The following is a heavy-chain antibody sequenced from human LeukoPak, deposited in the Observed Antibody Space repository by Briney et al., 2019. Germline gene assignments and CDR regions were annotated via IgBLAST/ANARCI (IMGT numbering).Heavy chain of an antibody. CDR3: ARVGSGNFDY. Sequence: SETLSLTCTVSGVSISSYHWSWIRQPPGKGLEWIGYIYYSGNTNYNPSLKSRVTISIDTSKNQFSLKLNSVTAADTAVYYCARVGSGNFDYWGQGTLVTVSS. D-gene: IGHD1-26*01. CDR1: GVSISSYH. V-gene: IGHV4-59*08. J-gene: IGHJ4*02. CDR2: IYYSGNT.